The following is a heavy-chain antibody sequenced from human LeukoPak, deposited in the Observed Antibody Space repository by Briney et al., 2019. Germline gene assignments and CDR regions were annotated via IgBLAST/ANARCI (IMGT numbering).Heavy chain of an antibody. CDR2: IKQDGREK. V-gene: IGHV3-7*03. CDR1: GFIFGNYW. D-gene: IGHD3-10*01. Sequence: GGSLRLSCAASGFIFGNYWMTWVRQAPGKGLEWVANIKQDGREKYYVDSVKGRFTVSRDNAKNSLYLQMNSLRAEDTALYYCAKDGSYYSGNWFDPWGQGTLVTVSS. CDR3: AKDGSYYSGNWFDP. J-gene: IGHJ5*02.